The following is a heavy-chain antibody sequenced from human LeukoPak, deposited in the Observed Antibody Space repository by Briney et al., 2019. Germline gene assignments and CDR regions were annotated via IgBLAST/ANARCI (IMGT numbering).Heavy chain of an antibody. Sequence: SETLSLTCTVSGGSISSGGYYWSWIRQPPGKGLEWIGYIYYSGSTYYNPSLKSRVTISVDTSKNQFSLKLSSVTAADTAVYYCARHNYDSSAYDYWGQGTLVTVSS. J-gene: IGHJ4*02. CDR3: ARHNYDSSAYDY. CDR1: GGSISSGGYY. V-gene: IGHV4-30-4*08. D-gene: IGHD3-22*01. CDR2: IYYSGST.